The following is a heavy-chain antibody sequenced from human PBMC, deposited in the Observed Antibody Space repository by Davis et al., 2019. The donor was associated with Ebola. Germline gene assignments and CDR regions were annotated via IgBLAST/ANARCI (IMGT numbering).Heavy chain of an antibody. CDR3: ARESSSGWYFDY. CDR1: GYTFTSYD. D-gene: IGHD6-19*01. Sequence: ASVKVSCKASGYTFTSYDINWVRQATGQGLEWMGWMNPNSGNTGYAQKFQGRVTMTRNTFISTAYMELSSLRSEDTAVYYCARESSSGWYFDYWAREPWSPSPQ. J-gene: IGHJ4*02. V-gene: IGHV1-8*01. CDR2: MNPNSGNT.